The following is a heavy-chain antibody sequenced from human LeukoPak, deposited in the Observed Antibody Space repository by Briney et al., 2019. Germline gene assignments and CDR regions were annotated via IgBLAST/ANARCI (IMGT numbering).Heavy chain of an antibody. CDR1: GGTFSSYA. V-gene: IGHV1-69*13. CDR2: IIPIFGTA. D-gene: IGHD1-20*01. CDR3: ARAPGSITGTTGYYYYYMDV. Sequence: SVKVSCKASGGTFSSYAISWVRQAPGQGLEWMGGIIPIFGTANYAQKFQGRVTITADESTSTAYMELSSLRSEDTAVYYCARAPGSITGTTGYYYYYMDVWGKGTTVTISS. J-gene: IGHJ6*03.